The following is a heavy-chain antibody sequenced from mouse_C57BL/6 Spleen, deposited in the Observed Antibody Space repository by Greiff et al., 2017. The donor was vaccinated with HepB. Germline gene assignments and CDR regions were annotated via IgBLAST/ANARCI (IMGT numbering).Heavy chain of an antibody. V-gene: IGHV1-39*01. D-gene: IGHD2-5*01. CDR1: GYSFTDYN. Sequence: VQLKESGPELVKPGASVKISCKASGYSFTDYNMNWVKQSNGKSLEWIGVINPNYGTTSYNQKFKGKATLTVDQSSSTAYMQLNSLTSEDSAVYYCARSLWSNYDYYFDYWGQGTTLTVSS. CDR3: ARSLWSNYDYYFDY. CDR2: INPNYGTT. J-gene: IGHJ2*01.